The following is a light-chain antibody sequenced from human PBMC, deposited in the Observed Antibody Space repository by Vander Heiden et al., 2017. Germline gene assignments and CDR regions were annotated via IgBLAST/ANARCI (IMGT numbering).Light chain of an antibody. V-gene: IGLV2-11*02. CDR2: DVN. J-gene: IGLJ1*01. CDR1: SSDVGGYNY. CDR3: CSYAGSFRV. Sequence: QSALTQPRSVSRSPGPSVTISCTRTSSDVGGYNYVSWYQQHPGKAPKLMIYDVNERPSGVPDRFSGPKSDNTASLTISGLQAEDEADYYCCSYAGSFRVFGTGTKVTVL.